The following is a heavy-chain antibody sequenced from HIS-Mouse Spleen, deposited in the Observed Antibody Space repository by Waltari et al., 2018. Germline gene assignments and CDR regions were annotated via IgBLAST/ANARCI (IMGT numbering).Heavy chain of an antibody. Sequence: QLQLQESGPGLGKPSETLSLPCPVSGGSISSSSYYWGWIRQPPGKGLEWIGSIYYSGSTYYNPSLKSRVTISVDTSKNQFSLKLSSVTAADTAVYYCAREIPYSSSWYDWYFDLWGRGTLVTVSS. V-gene: IGHV4-39*07. D-gene: IGHD6-13*01. CDR1: GGSISSSSYY. J-gene: IGHJ2*01. CDR3: AREIPYSSSWYDWYFDL. CDR2: IYYSGST.